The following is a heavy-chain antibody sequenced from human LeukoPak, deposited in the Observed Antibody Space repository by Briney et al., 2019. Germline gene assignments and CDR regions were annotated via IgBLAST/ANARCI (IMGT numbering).Heavy chain of an antibody. J-gene: IGHJ6*02. CDR1: GYTFTGYY. D-gene: IGHD3-3*01. CDR3: AREPRSLGITISYYYYGMDV. Sequence: SVKVSCKASGYTFTGYYMHWVRQAPGQGLEWMGGIIPIFGTANYAQKFQGRVTITADESTSTAYMELSSLRSEDTAVYYCAREPRSLGITISYYYYGMDVWGQGTTVTVSS. V-gene: IGHV1-69*13. CDR2: IIPIFGTA.